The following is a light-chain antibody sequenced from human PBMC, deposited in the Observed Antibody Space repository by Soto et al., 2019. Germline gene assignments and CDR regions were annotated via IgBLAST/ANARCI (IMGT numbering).Light chain of an antibody. CDR2: GAS. J-gene: IGKJ1*01. CDR3: HQYGILPRT. V-gene: IGKV3-20*01. CDR1: QSLTNNY. Sequence: EIVMTQSPATLSVSPGERATLSCRASQSLTNNYLAWFQQKPGQAPRLLIYGASNRPTDIPDRFSGSGSGTDFSLTISRLEPEDFAVYYCHQYGILPRTFGQGTKVDIK.